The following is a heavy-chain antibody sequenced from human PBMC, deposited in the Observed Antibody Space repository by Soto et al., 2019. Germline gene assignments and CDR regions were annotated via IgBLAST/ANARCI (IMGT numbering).Heavy chain of an antibody. CDR1: GFTFSSYS. V-gene: IGHV3-21*01. Sequence: GGSLRLSCAASGFTFSSYSMNWVRQAPGKGLEWVSSISSSSTYIYYADSVKGRFTISRDNAKNSLYLQMNSLRAEDTAVYYCARDRSSGWAYWGQGTLVTVSS. CDR3: ARDRSSGWAY. D-gene: IGHD6-19*01. J-gene: IGHJ4*02. CDR2: ISSSSTYI.